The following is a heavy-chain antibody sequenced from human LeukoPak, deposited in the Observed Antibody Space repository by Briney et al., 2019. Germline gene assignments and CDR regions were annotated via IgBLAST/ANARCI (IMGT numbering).Heavy chain of an antibody. Sequence: GGSLRLSCAASGFTFSSYAMSWVRQAPGKGLEWVSAISGSGGSTYYADSAKGRFTISRDNSKNTLYLQMNSLRAEDTAVYYCAKVLGESGVSSGWSRGFDYWGQGTLVTVSS. CDR2: ISGSGGST. D-gene: IGHD6-19*01. V-gene: IGHV3-23*01. J-gene: IGHJ4*02. CDR1: GFTFSSYA. CDR3: AKVLGESGVSSGWSRGFDY.